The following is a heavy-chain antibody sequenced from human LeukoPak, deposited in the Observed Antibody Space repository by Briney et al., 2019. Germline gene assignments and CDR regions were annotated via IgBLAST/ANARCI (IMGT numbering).Heavy chain of an antibody. CDR2: IYHSGST. Sequence: SETLSLTCTVSGYSISSGYYWGWIRQPPGKGLEWIGSIYHSGSTYYNPSLKSRVTISVDTSKNQFSLKLSSVTAADTAVYYRARVPRGGVDYWGQGTLVTVSS. CDR3: ARVPRGGVDY. CDR1: GYSISSGYY. V-gene: IGHV4-38-2*02. J-gene: IGHJ4*02. D-gene: IGHD3-16*01.